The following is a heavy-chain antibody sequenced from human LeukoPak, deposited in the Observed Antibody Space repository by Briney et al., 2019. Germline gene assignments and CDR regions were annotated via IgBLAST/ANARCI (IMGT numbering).Heavy chain of an antibody. CDR3: ARDNHSGSWSWFDP. D-gene: IGHD5-12*01. Sequence: SVKVSCKASGGTFSSYAISWVRQAPGQGLEWMGRIIPILGIANYAQKFQGRVTITADTSTSTAYMELRSLRSDDTAVYYCARDNHSGSWSWFDPWGQGTLVTVSS. J-gene: IGHJ5*02. CDR1: GGTFSSYA. CDR2: IIPILGIA. V-gene: IGHV1-69*04.